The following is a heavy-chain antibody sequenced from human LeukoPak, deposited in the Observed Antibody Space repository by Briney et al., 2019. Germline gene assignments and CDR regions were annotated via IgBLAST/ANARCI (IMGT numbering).Heavy chain of an antibody. CDR3: ARWDRFHGV. Sequence: PGGSLRLSCAASGFTFSTYSMNWVRQAPGQGPEWVSSISISSTYIYYADSVQGRFTISRANSRNSLYLQMNNLRAEDTAVYYCARWDRFHGVWGQGTLVTVSS. D-gene: IGHD1-14*01. J-gene: IGHJ4*02. CDR1: GFTFSTYS. CDR2: ISISSTYI. V-gene: IGHV3-21*01.